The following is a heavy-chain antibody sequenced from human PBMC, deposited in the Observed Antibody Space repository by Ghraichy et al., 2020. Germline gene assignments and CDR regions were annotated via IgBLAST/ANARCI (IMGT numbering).Heavy chain of an antibody. CDR3: ASGTGWLQTY. V-gene: IGHV4-59*01. Sequence: SETLSLTCTVSGGSISNCYCNWFRQPPGKGLEWIGYVHGSGSTKYHPSLESRVTVSSDTAKNEFSLSLTSMTPADTAVYYCASGTGWLQTYWGQGTLVTVSS. J-gene: IGHJ4*02. CDR2: VHGSGST. CDR1: GGSISNCY. D-gene: IGHD5-18*01.